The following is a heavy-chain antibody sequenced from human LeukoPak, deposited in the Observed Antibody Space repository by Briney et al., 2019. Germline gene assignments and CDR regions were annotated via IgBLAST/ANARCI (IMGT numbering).Heavy chain of an antibody. J-gene: IGHJ3*02. CDR1: GFTFDDYA. CDR2: ISWNSGSI. V-gene: IGHV3-9*01. CDR3: AKAVEADDAFDI. Sequence: GGSLRLSCAASGFTFDDYAMHWVRQAPGKGLEWVSGISWNSGSIGYADSVKGRFTISRDNAKNSLYLQMNSLRAEDTALYYCAKAVEADDAFDIWGQGTMVTVSS. D-gene: IGHD6-19*01.